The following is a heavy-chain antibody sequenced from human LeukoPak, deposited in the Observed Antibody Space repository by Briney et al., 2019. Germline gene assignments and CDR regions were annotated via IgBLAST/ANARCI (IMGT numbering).Heavy chain of an antibody. CDR2: INPNSGGT. CDR3: ARVRVVGATTDIFDY. CDR1: GYTFTGYY. Sequence: ASVKVSCKASGYTFTGYYMHWVRQTPGQGLEWMGRINPNSGGTNYAQKFQGRVTMTRDTSISTDYMELSRLRSEDTDVYYCARVRVVGATTDIFDYWGQGTLVTVSS. J-gene: IGHJ4*02. V-gene: IGHV1-2*05. D-gene: IGHD1-26*01.